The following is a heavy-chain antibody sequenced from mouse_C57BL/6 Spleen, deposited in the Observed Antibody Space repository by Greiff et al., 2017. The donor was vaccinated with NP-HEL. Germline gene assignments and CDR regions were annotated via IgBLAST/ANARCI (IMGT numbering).Heavy chain of an antibody. CDR3: ARLYYGYGGSYFDY. Sequence: QVQLKQPGAELVMPGASVKLSCKASGYTFTSYWMHWVKQRPGQGLEWIGEIDPSDSYTNYNQKFKGKSTLTVDKSSSTAYMQLSSLTSEDSAVYYCARLYYGYGGSYFDYWGQGTTLTVSS. D-gene: IGHD2-2*01. J-gene: IGHJ2*01. CDR2: IDPSDSYT. CDR1: GYTFTSYW. V-gene: IGHV1-69*01.